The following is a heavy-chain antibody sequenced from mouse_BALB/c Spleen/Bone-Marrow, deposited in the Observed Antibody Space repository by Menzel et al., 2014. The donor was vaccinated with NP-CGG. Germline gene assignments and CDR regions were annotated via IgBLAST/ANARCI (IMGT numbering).Heavy chain of an antibody. CDR2: INPDSSPI. J-gene: IGHJ3*01. CDR1: GFDFSRYY. D-gene: IGHD1-1*01. V-gene: IGHV4-1*02. CDR3: ARPRYYGSIFAY. Sequence: EVMLVESGGGLVQPGGSLKLSCAASGFDFSRYYMSWVRQAPGKGLEWIGEINPDSSPINYTPSLKDKFIISRDYAKNTLYLQMSKVRSEDTALYYCARPRYYGSIFAYWGQGTLVTVSA.